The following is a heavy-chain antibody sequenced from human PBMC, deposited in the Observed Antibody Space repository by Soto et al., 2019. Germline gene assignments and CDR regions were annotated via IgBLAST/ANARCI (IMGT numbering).Heavy chain of an antibody. D-gene: IGHD6-6*01. J-gene: IGHJ6*03. CDR1: GLTLRGLP. Sequence: EVQLAESGGGWAQPGGSLRLSGGASGLTLRGLPMDWVGQAPGRGLEYVSGISSNGVGTYYANSVQGRFTISRDNSKNTVYLQMGSLRPEDMAVYYCARRARPDFYYMDVWGKGTTVTVSS. CDR2: ISSNGVGT. V-gene: IGHV3-64*01. CDR3: ARRARPDFYYMDV.